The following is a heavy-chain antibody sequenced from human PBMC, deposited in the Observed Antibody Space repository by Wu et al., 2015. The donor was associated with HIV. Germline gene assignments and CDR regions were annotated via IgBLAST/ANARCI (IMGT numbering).Heavy chain of an antibody. CDR2: INPSGGST. V-gene: IGHV1-46*01. CDR1: GYTFINSY. CDR3: TRGPDFDY. Sequence: QVQLVQSGAEVKKPGAPVKLSCKASGYTFINSYIHWVRQAPGQGLEWMGIINPSGGSTDYIQKFQGRVTMTRDTSTSTVYMKLSGLTSEDTAVYFCTRGPDFDYWGQGTLVTVSS. J-gene: IGHJ4*02.